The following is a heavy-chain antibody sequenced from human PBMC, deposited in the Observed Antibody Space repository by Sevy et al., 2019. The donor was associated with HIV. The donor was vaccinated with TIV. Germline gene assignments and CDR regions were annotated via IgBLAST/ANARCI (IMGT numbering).Heavy chain of an antibody. D-gene: IGHD2-2*01. CDR1: GYTFTSYA. CDR3: ATDSYCSSTSCFEDDTGGFDY. Sequence: ASVKVSCKASGYTFTSYAMHWVRQAPGQRLEWMGWINAGNGNTKYSQKFQGRVTITRDTSASTAYMELSSLRSEDTAVYYCATDSYCSSTSCFEDDTGGFDYWGQGTLVTVSS. J-gene: IGHJ4*02. CDR2: INAGNGNT. V-gene: IGHV1-3*01.